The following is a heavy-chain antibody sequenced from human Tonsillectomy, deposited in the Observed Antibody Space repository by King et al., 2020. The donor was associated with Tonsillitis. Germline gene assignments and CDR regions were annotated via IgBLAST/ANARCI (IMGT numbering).Heavy chain of an antibody. CDR2: IYYTGST. CDR3: ARQWGFCTNGVCFLYYFDY. V-gene: IGHV4-39*01. Sequence: QLQESGPGLVKPSETLSLTCAVSGGSISTSSYYWGWIRQSPGKGLEWIGSIYYTGSTYYSPSLRSRVTISVDTSKNQFSLGLSSVTAADTAVYYCARQWGFCTNGVCFLYYFDYWGQGALVTVSS. CDR1: GGSISTSSYY. J-gene: IGHJ4*02. D-gene: IGHD2-8*01.